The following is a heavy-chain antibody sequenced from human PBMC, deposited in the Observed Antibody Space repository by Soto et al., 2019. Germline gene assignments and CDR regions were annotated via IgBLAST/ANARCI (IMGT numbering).Heavy chain of an antibody. CDR2: INAGNGNT. CDR3: ARVGTLARYSGRYYLDY. V-gene: IGHV1-3*01. CDR1: GYTFTSYA. Sequence: ASVKVSCKASGYTFTSYAMHWVRQAPGQRLEWMGWINAGNGNTKYSQKFQGRVTITRDTSASTAYMELSSLRSEDTAVYYCARVGTLARYSGRYYLDYWGQGTLVTVSS. J-gene: IGHJ4*02. D-gene: IGHD1-26*01.